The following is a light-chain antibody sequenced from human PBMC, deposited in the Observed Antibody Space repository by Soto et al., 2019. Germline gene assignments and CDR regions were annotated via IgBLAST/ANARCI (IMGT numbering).Light chain of an antibody. CDR3: QRYYTFPLT. CDR2: KAS. Sequence: DIQMTQSPSTLSASVGDRVAITCRASRNINNLLAWYQQKPGKAPKLLIYKASSLESGVPSRFSGSGSGTEFTLTISSLQPDDFATYYFQRYYTFPLTFGGGTKVEIK. V-gene: IGKV1-5*03. J-gene: IGKJ4*01. CDR1: RNINNL.